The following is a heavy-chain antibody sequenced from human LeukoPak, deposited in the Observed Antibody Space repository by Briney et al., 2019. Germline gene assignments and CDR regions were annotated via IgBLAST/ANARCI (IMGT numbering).Heavy chain of an antibody. Sequence: PGGSLRLSCAASGFTFDDYAMHWVRQVPGKGLEWVSGISWNSGRIGYADSVKGRLTISRDNSKNTLYLQMHSLRAEDTALYYCARETGSAVGSTDFDYWGQGTLVTVSS. J-gene: IGHJ4*02. V-gene: IGHV3-9*01. CDR2: ISWNSGRI. CDR3: ARETGSAVGSTDFDY. D-gene: IGHD4-17*01. CDR1: GFTFDDYA.